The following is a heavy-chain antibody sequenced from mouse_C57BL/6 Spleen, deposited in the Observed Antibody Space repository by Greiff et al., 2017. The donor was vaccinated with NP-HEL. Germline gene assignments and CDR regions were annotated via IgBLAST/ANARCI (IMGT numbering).Heavy chain of an antibody. D-gene: IGHD2-1*01. CDR2: IDPENGDT. CDR3: TTFSYGSFDY. V-gene: IGHV14-4*01. Sequence: VQLKESGAELVRPGASVKLSCTASGFNIKDDYMHWVKQRPEQGLEWIGWIDPENGDTEYASKFQGKATITADTSSNTAYLQLSSLTSEDTAVYYCTTFSYGSFDYWGQGTTLTVSS. J-gene: IGHJ2*01. CDR1: GFNIKDDY.